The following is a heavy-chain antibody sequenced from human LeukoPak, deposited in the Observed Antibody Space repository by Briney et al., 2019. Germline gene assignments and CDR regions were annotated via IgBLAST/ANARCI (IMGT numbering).Heavy chain of an antibody. Sequence: PGGSLRLSCAASGFTFSSYAMSWVRQAPGKGLEWVSAISGSGGSTYYADSVKGRFTISRDNSKNTLYLQMNSLRAEDTAVYDCAKDPDEISYYDYVWGSYRYRYFDYWGQGTLVTVSS. V-gene: IGHV3-23*01. D-gene: IGHD3-16*02. CDR3: AKDPDEISYYDYVWGSYRYRYFDY. CDR2: ISGSGGST. CDR1: GFTFSSYA. J-gene: IGHJ4*02.